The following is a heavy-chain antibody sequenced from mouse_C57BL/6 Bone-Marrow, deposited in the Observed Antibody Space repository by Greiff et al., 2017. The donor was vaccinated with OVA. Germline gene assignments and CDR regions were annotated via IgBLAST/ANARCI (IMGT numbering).Heavy chain of an antibody. D-gene: IGHD2-1*01. CDR3: TTGGNYGYFDV. V-gene: IGHV14-4*01. Sequence: EVQLQQSGAELVRPGASVKLSCKASGFNIKDDYMHWVKQRPEQGLEWIGWIDPENGDTEYASKFQGKATITADTSSNTAYLQLSSLTSEDAAVYYCTTGGNYGYFDVWGTGTTVTVSS. CDR2: IDPENGDT. J-gene: IGHJ1*03. CDR1: GFNIKDDY.